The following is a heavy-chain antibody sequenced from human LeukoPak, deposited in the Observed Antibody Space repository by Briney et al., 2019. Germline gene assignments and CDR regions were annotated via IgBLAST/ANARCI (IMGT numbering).Heavy chain of an antibody. D-gene: IGHD3-10*01. V-gene: IGHV2-5*01. Sequence: SGPTLVNPTQPLTLTCTFSGFSLSTSGVGVGWIRQPPGKALQWLALIYWNDDKRYSPSLKSRLTITKDTSKNQVVLTMTNMDPVDTATYYCAHIPGGELNFDYWGQGTLVTVSS. CDR1: GFSLSTSGVG. CDR2: IYWNDDK. J-gene: IGHJ4*02. CDR3: AHIPGGELNFDY.